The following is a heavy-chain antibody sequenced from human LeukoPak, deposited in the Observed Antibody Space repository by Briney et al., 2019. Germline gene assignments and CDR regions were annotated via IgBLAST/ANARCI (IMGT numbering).Heavy chain of an antibody. D-gene: IGHD5-24*01. CDR2: ISYVGSNK. V-gene: IGHV3-30*04. J-gene: IGHJ4*02. CDR1: GFTFSSYA. Sequence: GGSPRLSCAASGFTFSSYAMHWVRQGPGKGLEWGAVISYVGSNKYYADSVKGRFTISRDNSKNTRYLQMISLRAEDTAVYYCARGALSGEMATLQSPDFDYWGQGTLV. CDR3: ARGALSGEMATLQSPDFDY.